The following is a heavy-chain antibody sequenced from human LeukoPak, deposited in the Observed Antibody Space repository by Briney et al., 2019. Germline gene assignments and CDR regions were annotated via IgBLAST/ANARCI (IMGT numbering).Heavy chain of an antibody. CDR1: GGSISSSSYY. CDR3: ARQTGSGLFILP. Sequence: SSETLSLTCTVSGGSISSSSYYWGWIRQPPGKGLEWIGSIYYTGNTYYNASLKSQVSISIDTSKNQFSLKLTSVTAADTAVYYCARQTGSGLFILPGGQGTLVTVSS. V-gene: IGHV4-39*01. D-gene: IGHD3/OR15-3a*01. J-gene: IGHJ4*02. CDR2: IYYTGNT.